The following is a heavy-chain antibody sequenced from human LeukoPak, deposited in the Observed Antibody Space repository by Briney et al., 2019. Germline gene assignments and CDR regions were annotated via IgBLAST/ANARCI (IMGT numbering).Heavy chain of an antibody. Sequence: ASVKVSCKASGGTFSSYAISWVRQAPGQGLEWMGGIIPIFGTANYAQKFQGRFTITTDESTSTAYMELSSLRSEDTAVYYCATTYSRGFGELMRSDAFDIWGQGTMVTISS. CDR3: ATTYSRGFGELMRSDAFDI. D-gene: IGHD3-10*01. V-gene: IGHV1-69*05. CDR1: GGTFSSYA. J-gene: IGHJ3*02. CDR2: IIPIFGTA.